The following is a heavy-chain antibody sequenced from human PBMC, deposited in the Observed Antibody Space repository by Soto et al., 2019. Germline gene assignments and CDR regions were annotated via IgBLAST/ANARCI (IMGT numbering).Heavy chain of an antibody. D-gene: IGHD3-10*01. V-gene: IGHV1-69*01. J-gene: IGHJ4*02. Sequence: QVQLVQSGAEVKKPGSSVKVSCKASGGTFSSYAISWVRQAPGQGLEWMGGIIPIFDTANYAQKFQGRVTITADESTSTAYMELSSLRSEDTAVYYCARDRYGSGSYYFDYWGQGTLVTVSS. CDR1: GGTFSSYA. CDR3: ARDRYGSGSYYFDY. CDR2: IIPIFDTA.